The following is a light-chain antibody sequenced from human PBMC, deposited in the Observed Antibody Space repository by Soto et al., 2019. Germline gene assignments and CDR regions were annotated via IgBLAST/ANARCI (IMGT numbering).Light chain of an antibody. V-gene: IGLV2-11*01. CDR1: RSDVGGYNY. CDR2: DVS. CDR3: CSYAGSYTVL. J-gene: IGLJ2*01. Sequence: QSALTQPRSVSGSPGQSVTISCTGTRSDVGGYNYVSWYQQHPGKAPKLMICDVSKRPSGVPDRFSGSKSGNTASLTISGLQAEDEADYYCCSYAGSYTVLFGGGTKLTVL.